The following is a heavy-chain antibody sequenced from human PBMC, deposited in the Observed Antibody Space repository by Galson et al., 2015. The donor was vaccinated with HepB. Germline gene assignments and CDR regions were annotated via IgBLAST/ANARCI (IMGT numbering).Heavy chain of an antibody. D-gene: IGHD6-6*01. CDR3: ARDRRRPDYYYGMDV. Sequence: SLRLSCAASGFTFSSYWMSWVRQAPGKGLEWVANIKQDGSEKYYVDSVKGRFTISRDNAKNSLYLQMNSLRAEDTAVYYCARDRRRPDYYYGMDVWGQGTTVTVSS. V-gene: IGHV3-7*03. CDR2: IKQDGSEK. J-gene: IGHJ6*02. CDR1: GFTFSSYW.